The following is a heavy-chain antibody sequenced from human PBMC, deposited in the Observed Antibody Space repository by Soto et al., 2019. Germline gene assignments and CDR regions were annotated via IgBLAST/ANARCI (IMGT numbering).Heavy chain of an antibody. CDR1: GYPVTAYY. CDR2: INPATGAA. J-gene: IGHJ3*02. D-gene: IGHD3-3*01. V-gene: IGHV1-2*02. CDR3: ARGGGVGVAGSAAFDM. Sequence: QLHLVQSGAVVKKPGASVTVSCSASGYPVTAYYMHWVRQAPGRRLEWMGGINPATGAAKYTQTFPGRCTLNRDTSTSTVFMGPSGLTSEDTGVFYGARGGGVGVAGSAAFDMWGQGTLVTVSS.